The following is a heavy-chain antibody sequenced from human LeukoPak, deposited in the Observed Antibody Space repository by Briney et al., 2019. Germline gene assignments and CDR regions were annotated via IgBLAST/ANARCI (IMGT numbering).Heavy chain of an antibody. CDR3: AKRDTMVREDSNDMDV. J-gene: IGHJ6*02. CDR2: ISYDGSNK. D-gene: IGHD3-10*01. CDR1: GFTFSSHA. Sequence: QPGGSLRLSCAASGFTFSSHAMHWVRQAPGKGMEWVAVISYDGSNKYYADSVKGRFTISRDNSKNTLYLQMNSLRAEDTAVYYCAKRDTMVREDSNDMDVWGQGTTVTVSS. V-gene: IGHV3-30-3*02.